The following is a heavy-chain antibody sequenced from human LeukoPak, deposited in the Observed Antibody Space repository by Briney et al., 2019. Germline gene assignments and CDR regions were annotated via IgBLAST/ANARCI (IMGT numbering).Heavy chain of an antibody. CDR2: ISAYNGNT. CDR3: ARGDYYYDSSGYYYFDY. D-gene: IGHD3-22*01. Sequence: ASVKVSCKASGYTFTSYGISWVRQAPGQGLEWMGWISAYNGNTNYAQKLQGGVTMTTDTSTSTAYMELRSLRSDDTAVYYCARGDYYYDSSGYYYFDYWGQGTLATVSS. V-gene: IGHV1-18*01. CDR1: GYTFTSYG. J-gene: IGHJ4*02.